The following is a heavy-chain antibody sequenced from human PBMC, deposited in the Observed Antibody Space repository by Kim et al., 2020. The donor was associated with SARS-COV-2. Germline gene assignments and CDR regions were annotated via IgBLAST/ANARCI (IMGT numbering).Heavy chain of an antibody. D-gene: IGHD3-10*01. Sequence: GESLKISCKGSGYSFTSYWIGWVRQMPGKGLEWMGIIYPGDSDTRYSPSFQGQVTISADKSISTAYLQWSSLKASDTAMYYCARLGMVRGVSPYYFDYWGQGTLVTVSS. J-gene: IGHJ4*02. CDR3: ARLGMVRGVSPYYFDY. CDR2: IYPGDSDT. CDR1: GYSFTSYW. V-gene: IGHV5-51*01.